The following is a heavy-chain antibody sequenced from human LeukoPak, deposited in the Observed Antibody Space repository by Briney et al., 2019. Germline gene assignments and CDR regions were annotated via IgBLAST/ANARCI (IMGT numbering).Heavy chain of an antibody. CDR3: AKSFGCSGGSCYSDAFDI. J-gene: IGHJ3*02. D-gene: IGHD2-15*01. CDR2: ISGSGGST. V-gene: IGHV3-23*01. CDR1: GFTFSSYA. Sequence: GGSLRLSCAASGFTFSSYAMSWVRQAPGKGLEWVSAISGSGGSTYYADSVKGRFTISRDNSKNTLYLQMNSLRAEDAAVYYCAKSFGCSGGSCYSDAFDIWGQGTMVTVSS.